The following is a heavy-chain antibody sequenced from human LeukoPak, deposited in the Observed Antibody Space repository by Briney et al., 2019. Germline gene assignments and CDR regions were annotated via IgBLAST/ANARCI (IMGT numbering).Heavy chain of an antibody. CDR3: ARGGRRLRSGAGYYYYYYMDV. CDR2: IIHRGST. V-gene: IGHV4-34*12. Sequence: SETLSLTCAVYGGSFSGYYWSWIRQPPGKGLEWIGEIIHRGSTNYNPSLKSRVTISVDTSKNQFSLKLSSVTAADTAVYYCARGGRRLRSGAGYYYYYYMDVWGKGTTVTVSS. D-gene: IGHD3-10*01. CDR1: GGSFSGYY. J-gene: IGHJ6*03.